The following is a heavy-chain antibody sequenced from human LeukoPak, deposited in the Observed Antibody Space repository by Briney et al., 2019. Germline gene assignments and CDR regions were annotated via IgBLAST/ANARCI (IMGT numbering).Heavy chain of an antibody. CDR1: GFTFDDYA. CDR3: AKDIGTYGDDAFDI. V-gene: IGHV3-9*01. Sequence: GRSLRLSCAASGFTFDDYAMHWVRQASGKGLEWVSGISWNSGSIGYADSVKGRFTISRDNAKNSLYLQMNSLRAEDTALYYCAKDIGTYGDDAFDIWGQGTMVTVSS. J-gene: IGHJ3*02. CDR2: ISWNSGSI. D-gene: IGHD4-17*01.